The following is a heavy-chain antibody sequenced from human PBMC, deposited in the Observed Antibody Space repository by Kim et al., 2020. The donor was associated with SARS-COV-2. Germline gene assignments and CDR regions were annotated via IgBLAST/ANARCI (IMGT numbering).Heavy chain of an antibody. Sequence: GGSLRLSCAASGFTFSSYAMSWVRQAPGKGLEWVSAISGSGGSTYYADSVKGRFTISRNNSKNTLYLQMNSLRAEDTAVYYCAKLIQLWNYGSWTDYWGQGTLVTVSS. CDR3: AKLIQLWNYGSWTDY. CDR1: GFTFSSYA. CDR2: ISGSGGST. J-gene: IGHJ4*02. D-gene: IGHD5-18*01. V-gene: IGHV3-23*01.